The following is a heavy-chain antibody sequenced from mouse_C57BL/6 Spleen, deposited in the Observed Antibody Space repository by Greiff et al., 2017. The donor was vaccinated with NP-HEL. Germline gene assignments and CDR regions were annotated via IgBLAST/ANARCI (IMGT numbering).Heavy chain of an antibody. J-gene: IGHJ1*03. V-gene: IGHV1-80*01. D-gene: IGHD2-1*01. CDR3: ARGTMVYDGNLYWYFDV. CDR2: IYPGDGDT. CDR1: GYAFSSYW. Sequence: VQLQQSGAELVKPGASVKISCKASGYAFSSYWMNWVKQRPGKGLEWIGQIYPGDGDTNYNGKFKGKATLTADKSSSTAYMQLSSLTSEDSAVYFCARGTMVYDGNLYWYFDVWGTGTTVTVSS.